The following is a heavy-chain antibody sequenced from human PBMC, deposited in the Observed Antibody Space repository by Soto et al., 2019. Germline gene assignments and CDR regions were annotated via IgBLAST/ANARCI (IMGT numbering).Heavy chain of an antibody. J-gene: IGHJ4*02. CDR1: GFTFTSVW. CDR3: ARAGYGVGQGLFDY. D-gene: IGHD5-18*01. V-gene: IGHV3-74*01. CDR2: INGDGSST. Sequence: EVQLVESGGGLVQPGGSLRLSCAASGFTFTSVWMHWVRQAPGQGLVWVSRINGDGSSTFYADSVKGRFTISRDNAKNTLYLQMNSLRAEDTAVYYCARAGYGVGQGLFDYWGQGTLVTVSS.